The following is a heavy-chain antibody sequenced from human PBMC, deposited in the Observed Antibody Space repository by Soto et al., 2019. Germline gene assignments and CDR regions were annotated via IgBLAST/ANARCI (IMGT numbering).Heavy chain of an antibody. J-gene: IGHJ5*02. V-gene: IGHV1-69*01. CDR1: GGTFSSYA. D-gene: IGHD1-26*01. Sequence: KASGGTFSSYAISWVRQAPGQGLEWMGGIIPIFGTANYAQKFQGRVTITADESTSTAYMELSSLRSEDTAVYYCARVGVGATDPGGWFDPWGQGTLVTVSS. CDR3: ARVGVGATDPGGWFDP. CDR2: IIPIFGTA.